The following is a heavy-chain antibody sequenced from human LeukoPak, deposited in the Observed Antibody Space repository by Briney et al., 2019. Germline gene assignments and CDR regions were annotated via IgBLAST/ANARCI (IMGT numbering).Heavy chain of an antibody. CDR2: TYVGGST. Sequence: GGSLRLYCAASRLTVSSNYMSWVRQAPGKGLEWVSVTYVGGSTYFADSVKGRFTISRDNSKNTLYLQMNRLRAEDTALYYCARISGSYSLFDSWGQGTLVTVS. J-gene: IGHJ4*02. CDR3: ARISGSYSLFDS. D-gene: IGHD1-26*01. CDR1: RLTVSSNY. V-gene: IGHV3-66*01.